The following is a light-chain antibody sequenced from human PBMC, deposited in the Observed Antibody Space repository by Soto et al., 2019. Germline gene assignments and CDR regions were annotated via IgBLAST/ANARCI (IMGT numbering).Light chain of an antibody. V-gene: IGKV3-20*01. J-gene: IGKJ1*01. CDR3: QHYGPSWT. Sequence: EIVLTQSPGTLSLSPGERATLSCRASQSVRSSYLAWYQQQPGQAPRLLIYGAFSRATGIPDRFSGSGSGTDFTLTISRLEPEDFAVYYCQHYGPSWTFGQGTKVEIK. CDR1: QSVRSSY. CDR2: GAF.